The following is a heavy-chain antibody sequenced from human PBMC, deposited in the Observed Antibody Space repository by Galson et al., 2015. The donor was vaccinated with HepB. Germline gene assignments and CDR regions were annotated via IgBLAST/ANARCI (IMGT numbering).Heavy chain of an antibody. Sequence: LSLTCTVSGGSISGDYWSWIRQPPGKGLEWIGYIYYSGSTNYNPSLKSRVTISVDTSKNQFSLKLSSVTAADTAVYYCAREEMNYDILTGYYSSRVDYWGQGTLVTVSS. CDR2: IYYSGST. CDR3: AREEMNYDILTGYYSSRVDY. V-gene: IGHV4-59*01. D-gene: IGHD3-9*01. J-gene: IGHJ4*02. CDR1: GGSISGDY.